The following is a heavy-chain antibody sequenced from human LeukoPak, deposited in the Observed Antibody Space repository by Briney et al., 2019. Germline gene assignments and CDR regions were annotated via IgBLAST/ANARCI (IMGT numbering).Heavy chain of an antibody. J-gene: IGHJ4*02. V-gene: IGHV4-59*01. CDR1: GGTIRSYY. CDR3: ARGHSSGWYYFDY. D-gene: IGHD6-19*01. CDR2: IYYSEST. Sequence: PSETLSLPRTVSGGTIRSYYWNWIRQPPGKGLEWIGYIYYSESTNYTPSVESRVTISVDTSRNQFSLKLSPVTAADTAVYYCARGHSSGWYYFDYWGQGTLLTVSS.